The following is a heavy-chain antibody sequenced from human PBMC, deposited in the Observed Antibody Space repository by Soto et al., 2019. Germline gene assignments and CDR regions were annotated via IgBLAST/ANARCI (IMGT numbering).Heavy chain of an antibody. CDR1: GYSFTSYW. D-gene: IGHD6-6*01. CDR3: ARQKYSSSPRYYYGMDV. V-gene: IGHV5-10-1*01. CDR2: IDPSDSYT. J-gene: IGHJ6*02. Sequence: PGESLKISCKGSGYSFTSYWISWVRQMPGKGLEWMGRIDPSDSYTNYSPSFQGHVTISADKSISTAYLQWSSLKASDTAMYYCARQKYSSSPRYYYGMDVWGQGTTVTVSS.